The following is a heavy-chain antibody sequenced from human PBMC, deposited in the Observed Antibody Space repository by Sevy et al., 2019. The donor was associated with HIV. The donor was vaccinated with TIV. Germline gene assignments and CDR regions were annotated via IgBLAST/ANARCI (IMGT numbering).Heavy chain of an antibody. CDR1: GFPFSFCA. Sequence: GVSLRLSCRASGFPFSFCAILWIRQAPGEGVEWVAYIQSDGGNQYCGDSVKGRFTISRDNSKNTVYLQMNSLRVEDMAVYYCAKNPYDNNAFDIWGQGTMVTVSS. D-gene: IGHD3-22*01. J-gene: IGHJ3*02. V-gene: IGHV3-30*02. CDR2: IQSDGGNQ. CDR3: AKNPYDNNAFDI.